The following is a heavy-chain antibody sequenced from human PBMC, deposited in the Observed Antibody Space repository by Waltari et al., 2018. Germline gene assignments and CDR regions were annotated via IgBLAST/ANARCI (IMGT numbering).Heavy chain of an antibody. CDR3: ARDPPGAAFDI. Sequence: QVQLVESGGGVVQPGRSLRLSCAASGFTFSSYAMPWVRQAPGKGLEWVAVISYDGSNKYYADSVKGRFTISRDNSKNTLYLQMNSLRAEDTAVYYCARDPPGAAFDIWGQGTMVTVSS. CDR2: ISYDGSNK. CDR1: GFTFSSYA. J-gene: IGHJ3*02. V-gene: IGHV3-30-3*01.